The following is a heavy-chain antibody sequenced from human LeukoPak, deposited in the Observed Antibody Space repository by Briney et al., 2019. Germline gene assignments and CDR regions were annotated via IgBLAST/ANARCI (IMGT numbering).Heavy chain of an antibody. Sequence: SVKVSCXASGGTFSSYAISWVRQARGQGLEWMGGIIPIFGTANYAQKFQGRVTITADESTSTAYMELSSLRSEDTAVYYCARTLPSLLWFGELYYWGQGTLVTVSS. CDR3: ARTLPSLLWFGELYY. D-gene: IGHD3-10*01. V-gene: IGHV1-69*01. CDR2: IIPIFGTA. J-gene: IGHJ4*02. CDR1: GGTFSSYA.